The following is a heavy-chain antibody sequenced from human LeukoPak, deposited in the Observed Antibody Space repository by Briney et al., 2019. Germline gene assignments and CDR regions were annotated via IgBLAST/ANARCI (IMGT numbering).Heavy chain of an antibody. Sequence: ASVKVSCKASGYTFTGYYMHWVRQATGQGLEWMGWMNPNSGNTGYAQKFQGRVTITRNTSISTAYMELSSLRSEDTAVYYCARGPSSPPYYYYYMDVWGKGTTVTVSS. V-gene: IGHV1-8*03. CDR3: ARGPSSPPYYYYYMDV. J-gene: IGHJ6*03. CDR2: MNPNSGNT. D-gene: IGHD2-2*01. CDR1: GYTFTGYY.